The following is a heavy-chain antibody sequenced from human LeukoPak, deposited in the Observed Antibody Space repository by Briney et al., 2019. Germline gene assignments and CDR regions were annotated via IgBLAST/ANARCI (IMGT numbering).Heavy chain of an antibody. J-gene: IGHJ6*03. CDR2: INPNSGGT. CDR1: GYTFTGYY. CDR3: ARVATMSIGPYYMDV. Sequence: ASVKVSCKASGYTFTGYYMHWVRQAPGQGLEWMGWINPNSGGTNYAQKFQGRVTMTRDTSISTAYMELSRLRSEDTAVYYCARVATMSIGPYYMDVWGKGTTVTVSS. D-gene: IGHD5-12*01. V-gene: IGHV1-2*02.